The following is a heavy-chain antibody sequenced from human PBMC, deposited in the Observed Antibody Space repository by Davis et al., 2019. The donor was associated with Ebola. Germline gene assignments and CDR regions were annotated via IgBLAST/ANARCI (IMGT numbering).Heavy chain of an antibody. CDR3: ARASRGSYDGDFDY. J-gene: IGHJ4*02. D-gene: IGHD1-26*01. Sequence: PGGSLRLSCAASGFTFSNAWMNWVRQAPGKGLEWVSSISSSSSYIYYADSVKGRFTISRDNAKNSLYLQMNSLRAEDTAVYYCARASRGSYDGDFDYWGQGTLVTVSS. CDR2: ISSSSSYI. CDR1: GFTFSNAW. V-gene: IGHV3-21*01.